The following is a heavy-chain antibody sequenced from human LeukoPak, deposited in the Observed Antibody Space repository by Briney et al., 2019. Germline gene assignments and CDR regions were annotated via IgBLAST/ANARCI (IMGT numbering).Heavy chain of an antibody. V-gene: IGHV3-64*01. CDR1: GFTFSSYA. D-gene: IGHD5-18*01. J-gene: IGHJ4*02. Sequence: PGGSLRLSCAASGFTFSSYAMHWARQAPGKGLEYVSAISSNGGSTYNANSVKGRFTISRDNSKNTLYLQMGSLRAEDMAVYYCARGKRGYSYGLSDYFDYWGQGTLVTVSS. CDR3: ARGKRGYSYGLSDYFDY. CDR2: ISSNGGST.